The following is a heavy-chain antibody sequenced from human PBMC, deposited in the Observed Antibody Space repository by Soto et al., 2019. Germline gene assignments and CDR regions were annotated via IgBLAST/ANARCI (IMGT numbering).Heavy chain of an antibody. CDR2: FYYSGST. V-gene: IGHV4-30-4*01. CDR3: ARSLPYYCTNGVCYPALDY. J-gene: IGHJ4*02. D-gene: IGHD2-8*01. CDR1: GGSMSRGDYG. Sequence: LSLACTVSGGSMSRGDYGWGWILEPPGRGREWIGYFYYSGSTYYNPSLKSRLTISVDTSKNQFSLKLTSVTAADTAVYYCARSLPYYCTNGVCYPALDYWGQGTLVTVSS.